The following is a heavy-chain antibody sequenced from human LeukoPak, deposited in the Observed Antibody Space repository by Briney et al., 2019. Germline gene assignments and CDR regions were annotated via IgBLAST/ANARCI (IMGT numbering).Heavy chain of an antibody. CDR2: IRSKANSYAT. Sequence: GGSLRLSCAASGFTFSGSAMHWVRQASGKGLEWVGRIRSKANSYATAYAASVKGRFTISRDDSKNTAYLQMNSLKTEDTAVYYCTSVARATGFDYWGQGTLVTVSS. CDR1: GFTFSGSA. V-gene: IGHV3-73*01. CDR3: TSVARATGFDY. D-gene: IGHD5-12*01. J-gene: IGHJ4*02.